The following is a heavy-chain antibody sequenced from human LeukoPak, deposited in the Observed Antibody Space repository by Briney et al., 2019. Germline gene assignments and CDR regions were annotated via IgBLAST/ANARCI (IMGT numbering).Heavy chain of an antibody. CDR2: ITPTDGRR. V-gene: IGHV1-46*01. Sequence: ASVKVSCKASGYTFTSNKMHRVRQAPGQGLEWMGIITPTDGRRTYAQRLQGRVTMTRDTSTNTVYMELSSLTSEDTAIYYCARDYNWSFDSWGQGTLVTVSS. CDR3: ARDYNWSFDS. CDR1: GYTFTSNK. J-gene: IGHJ4*02. D-gene: IGHD1-1*01.